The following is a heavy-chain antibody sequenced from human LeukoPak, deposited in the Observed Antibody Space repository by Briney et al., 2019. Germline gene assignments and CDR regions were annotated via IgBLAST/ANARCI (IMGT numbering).Heavy chain of an antibody. J-gene: IGHJ4*02. D-gene: IGHD3-22*01. Sequence: PGGSLRLSCAASGFTFSSYSMNWVRQAPGKGLEWVSSISSSSSYIYYADSVMGRFTISRDNAKNSLYLQMNSLRAEDTAVYYCARAREAYYYDSSAQFSSAHWGQGTLVTVSS. V-gene: IGHV3-21*01. CDR3: ARAREAYYYDSSAQFSSAH. CDR2: ISSSSSYI. CDR1: GFTFSSYS.